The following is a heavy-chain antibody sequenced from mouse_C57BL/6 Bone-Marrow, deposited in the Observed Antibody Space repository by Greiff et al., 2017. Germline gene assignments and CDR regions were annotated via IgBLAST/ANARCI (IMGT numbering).Heavy chain of an antibody. CDR2: IYPGSGNT. D-gene: IGHD2-1*01. CDR3: ARGGIYYGNYIYAMDY. CDR1: GYTFTDYY. Sequence: LMESGPELVKPGASVKISCKASGYTFTDYYINWVKQRPGQGLEWIGWIYPGSGNTKYNEKFKGKATLTVDTSSSKAYMQLSSLTSEDSAVYFCARGGIYYGNYIYAMDYWGQGTSVTVSS. J-gene: IGHJ4*01. V-gene: IGHV1-84*01.